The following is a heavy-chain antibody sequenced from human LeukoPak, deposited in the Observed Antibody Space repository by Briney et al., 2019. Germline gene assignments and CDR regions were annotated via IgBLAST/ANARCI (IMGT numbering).Heavy chain of an antibody. D-gene: IGHD1-26*01. CDR3: AAARPGESPLRYDY. V-gene: IGHV1-58*02. CDR1: GFTFTSSA. Sequence: SVKVSCKASGFTFTSSAMQWVRQARGQRLEWIGWIVVGSGNTNYAQKFQERVTIIRDMSTSTAYMELSSLRSEDTAVYYCAAARPGESPLRYDYWGRGTLVTVSS. J-gene: IGHJ4*02. CDR2: IVVGSGNT.